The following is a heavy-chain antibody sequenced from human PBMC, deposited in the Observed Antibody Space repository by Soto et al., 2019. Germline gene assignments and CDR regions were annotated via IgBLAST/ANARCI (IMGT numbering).Heavy chain of an antibody. CDR2: IIPIFGTA. V-gene: IGHV1-69*13. D-gene: IGHD3-22*01. Sequence: SVKVSCKASGGTFSSYAISWVRQAPGQGLEWMGGIIPIFGTANYAQKFQGRVTITADESTSTAYMELSSLRSEDTAVYYCSWRYYYDSSGYYYVDYWGQGTLVTVSS. CDR3: SWRYYYDSSGYYYVDY. CDR1: GGTFSSYA. J-gene: IGHJ4*02.